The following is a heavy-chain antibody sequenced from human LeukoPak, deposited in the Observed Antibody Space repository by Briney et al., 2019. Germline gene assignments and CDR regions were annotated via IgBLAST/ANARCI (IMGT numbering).Heavy chain of an antibody. V-gene: IGHV3-53*01. D-gene: IGHD1-26*01. CDR1: GFTVSSNY. J-gene: IGHJ3*02. Sequence: GGSLRLSCAASGFTVSSNYMSWVRQAPATGLEWVSEIYSDGSTYYAASVKGRFSISRDKSKNTVYLQMNSLRAEDTAVYYCARELREHGVFDIWGQGTMVTVSS. CDR3: ARELREHGVFDI. CDR2: IYSDGST.